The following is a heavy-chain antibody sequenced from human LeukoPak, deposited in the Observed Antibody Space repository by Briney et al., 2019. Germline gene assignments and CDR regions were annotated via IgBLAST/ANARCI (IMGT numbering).Heavy chain of an antibody. D-gene: IGHD3-10*01. CDR2: IIPIFGTA. Sequence: SVKVSCKASGGTFSSYAISWVRQAPGQGLEWMGGIIPIFGTANYTQKFQGRVTITADESTSTAYMELSSLRSEDTAVYYCARDSPYYGSGSYIDWGQGTLVTVSS. CDR1: GGTFSSYA. V-gene: IGHV1-69*01. J-gene: IGHJ4*02. CDR3: ARDSPYYGSGSYID.